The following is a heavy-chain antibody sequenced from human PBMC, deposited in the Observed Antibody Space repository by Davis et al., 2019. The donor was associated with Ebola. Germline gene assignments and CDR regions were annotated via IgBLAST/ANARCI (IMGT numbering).Heavy chain of an antibody. CDR3: ARVYNWGFDF. V-gene: IGHV3-48*02. D-gene: IGHD1-20*01. Sequence: SLHRVRQAPGKGLEWVAYISGGYTYYAESVKGRFTISRDSAKDSLYLHVDSLGDDDTAVYYCARVYNWGFDFWGQGTLVTVSS. CDR1: S. J-gene: IGHJ4*02. CDR2: ISGGYT.